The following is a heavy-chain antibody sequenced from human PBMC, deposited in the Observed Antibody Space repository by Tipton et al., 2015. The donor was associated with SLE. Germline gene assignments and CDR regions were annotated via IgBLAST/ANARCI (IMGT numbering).Heavy chain of an antibody. V-gene: IGHV4-31*03. CDR3: ARMGGIRWYFDL. CDR2: IYYTGAT. D-gene: IGHD3-16*01. J-gene: IGHJ2*01. CDR1: GGSISDGAYY. Sequence: LRLSCSVSGGSISDGAYYWSWIRQHPGKGLEWIGYIYYTGATYFNPSLESRVTMSVDTSENQFSLKLTSVTAADTAIYYCARMGGIRWYFDLWGRGTLVTVSS.